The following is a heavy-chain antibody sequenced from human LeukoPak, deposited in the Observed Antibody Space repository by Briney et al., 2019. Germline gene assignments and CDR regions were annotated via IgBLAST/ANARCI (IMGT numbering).Heavy chain of an antibody. V-gene: IGHV1-69*13. CDR2: IIPIFGTA. CDR1: AGTCSSYA. CDR3: ARDLRGYSVT. J-gene: IGHJ4*02. Sequence: GASVKVSCKASAGTCSSYAIGWVRQAPGQGLEWMGGIIPIFGTANYAQKFQGRVTITADESTSTAYMELSSLRSEDTAVYYCARDLRGYSVTWGQGTLVTVSS. D-gene: IGHD5/OR15-5a*01.